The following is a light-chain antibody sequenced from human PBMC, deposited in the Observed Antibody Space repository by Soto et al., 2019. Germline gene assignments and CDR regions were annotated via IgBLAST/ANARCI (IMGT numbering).Light chain of an antibody. J-gene: IGLJ3*02. V-gene: IGLV1-44*01. CDR3: AAWDDSLNGRV. CDR2: SNN. CDR1: SSNIGSNP. Sequence: QSVLTQPPSASGTPGQRVTISCSGSSSNIGSNPVNWYQQLPGTAPKLLIYSNNQWPSGVPDRFSGSKSGTSASLAISGLQSEDEADYYCAAWDDSLNGRVFGGGTKLTVL.